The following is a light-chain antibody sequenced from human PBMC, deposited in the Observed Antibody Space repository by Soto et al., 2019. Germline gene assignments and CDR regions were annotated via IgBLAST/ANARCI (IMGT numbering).Light chain of an antibody. Sequence: IVLTQSPATLSLSPGERATLSCRASQSVSTSLAWYRQRPGQAPRLLIYAASDRATGVPARFSGSGSETDFTLTISSLEPEDFAVYYCQQRADWPWTFGQGTKVEIK. V-gene: IGKV3-11*01. CDR1: QSVSTS. CDR3: QQRADWPWT. J-gene: IGKJ1*01. CDR2: AAS.